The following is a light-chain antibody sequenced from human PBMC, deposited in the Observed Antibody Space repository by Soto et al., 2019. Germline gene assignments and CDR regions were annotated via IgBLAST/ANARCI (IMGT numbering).Light chain of an antibody. V-gene: IGLV6-57*04. CDR1: SGSIASNY. CDR2: EDN. Sequence: NFMLTQPHSVSESPGKTVTISCTRSSGSIASNYVQWYQQRPGSAPTIVIYEDNQRPSGVPDRFSGSIDSSSKSASLTISGLKTEDEADYYCKSYDRSNHSVFGTGPKANVL. J-gene: IGLJ1*01. CDR3: KSYDRSNHSV.